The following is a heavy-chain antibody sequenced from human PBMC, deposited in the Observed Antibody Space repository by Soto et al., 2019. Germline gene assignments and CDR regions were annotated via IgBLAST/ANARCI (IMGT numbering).Heavy chain of an antibody. J-gene: IGHJ4*02. V-gene: IGHV4-61*01. CDR2: IYYIGTT. D-gene: IGHD3-16*01. CDR1: DGSVNSGNYY. CDR3: AREEKQLSRYGGDFDY. Sequence: MPSETLSLTCSVSDGSVNSGNYYWSWIRQPPGKGLEWIGHIYYIGTTDYNPSLKSRVTISVDTSKNQFSLKVTSVTAADTAVYFCAREEKQLSRYGGDFDYWGQGILVTVSS.